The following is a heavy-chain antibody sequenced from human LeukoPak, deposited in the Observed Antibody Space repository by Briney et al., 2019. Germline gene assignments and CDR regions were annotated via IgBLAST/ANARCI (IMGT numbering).Heavy chain of an antibody. CDR1: GFTLRSYG. CDR2: ISSNGGRT. CDR3: ATYYYDSGGFHFHH. V-gene: IGHV3-64*01. Sequence: PGGSLRLSCAASGFTLRSYGMHWVRQAPGKGLGYVSAISSNGGRTYYANSVKGRFTISRDNSRNTLYLQMGSLRAEDMAVYYCATYYYDSGGFHFHHWGQGTLVTVSS. D-gene: IGHD3-22*01. J-gene: IGHJ1*01.